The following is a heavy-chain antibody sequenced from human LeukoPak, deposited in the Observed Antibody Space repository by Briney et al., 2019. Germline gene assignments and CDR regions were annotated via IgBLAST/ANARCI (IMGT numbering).Heavy chain of an antibody. V-gene: IGHV3-30*04. D-gene: IGHD3-22*01. CDR1: GFTFSAYA. CDR3: TRVVYSSGYSQGFDV. J-gene: IGHJ3*01. CDR2: ISYDGRNK. Sequence: PGGSLRLSCAASGFTFSAYAMHWVRQAPGKGLEWVAVISYDGRNKYYADSVKGRFTISRDNSKNTLNLQMNSLRAEDTAVYYCTRVVYSSGYSQGFDVWGQGTMVTVSS.